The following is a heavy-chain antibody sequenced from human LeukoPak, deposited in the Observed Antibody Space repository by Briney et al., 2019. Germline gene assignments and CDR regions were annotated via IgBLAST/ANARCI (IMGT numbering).Heavy chain of an antibody. CDR2: IYHSGST. J-gene: IGHJ6*02. CDR3: ARTGSGRDYYGMDV. D-gene: IGHD5-12*01. V-gene: IGHV4-4*02. CDR1: GGSISSSNW. Sequence: SETLSLTCAVSGGSISSSNWWGWVRQPPGKGLEWIGEIYHSGSTNYNPSLKSRVTISVDKSKNQFSLKLSSVTAADTAIYYCARTGSGRDYYGMDVWGQGTSVTVSS.